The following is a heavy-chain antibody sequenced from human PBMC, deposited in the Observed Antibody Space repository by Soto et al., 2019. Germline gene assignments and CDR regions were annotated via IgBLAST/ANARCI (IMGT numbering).Heavy chain of an antibody. D-gene: IGHD3-3*01. V-gene: IGHV1-8*01. Sequence: GASVKVSCKASGYTFTSYDINWVRQATGQGLEWMGWMNPNSGNTGYAQKFQGRVTMTRNTSISTAYMKMSNMRSEDTAVYNSASTFWSGYTTYYYYYYMDVWGKGTTVTVSS. CDR1: GYTFTSYD. J-gene: IGHJ6*03. CDR2: MNPNSGNT. CDR3: ASTFWSGYTTYYYYYYMDV.